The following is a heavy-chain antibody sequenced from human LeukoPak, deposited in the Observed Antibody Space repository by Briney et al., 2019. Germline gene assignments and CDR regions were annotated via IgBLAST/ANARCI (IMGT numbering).Heavy chain of an antibody. Sequence: PGGSLRLSCAASGFTFSGSAMHWVRQASGKGLEWVGRIRSKANSYATAYAASVKGRFTISRDDSKNTAYLQTNSLKTEDTAVYYCTSVVAVAGFGYWGQGTLVTVSS. CDR3: TSVVAVAGFGY. CDR2: IRSKANSYAT. D-gene: IGHD6-19*01. V-gene: IGHV3-73*01. J-gene: IGHJ4*02. CDR1: GFTFSGSA.